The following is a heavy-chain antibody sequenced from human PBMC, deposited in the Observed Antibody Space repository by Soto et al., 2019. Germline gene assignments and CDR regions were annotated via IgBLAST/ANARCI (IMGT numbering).Heavy chain of an antibody. CDR3: ARLLGPIGPSY. CDR2: FYYSGNT. Sequence: PPETLSLTCTVSGDSISSGSAYWGWVHQHPGKGLEWIGSFYYSGNTHYNPSLKSRATISVDTSKNQFSLKLSSVTATDRAVYYCARLLGPIGPSYWGQGTLVTVS. J-gene: IGHJ4*02. CDR1: GDSISSGSAY. V-gene: IGHV4-39*01. D-gene: IGHD1-26*01.